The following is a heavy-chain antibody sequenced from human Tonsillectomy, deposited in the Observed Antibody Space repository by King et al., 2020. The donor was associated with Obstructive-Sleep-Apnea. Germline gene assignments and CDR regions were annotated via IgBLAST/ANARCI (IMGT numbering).Heavy chain of an antibody. J-gene: IGHJ6*02. Sequence: VQLVESGGCVVQPGRSLRLSCAASGFTFISYCMHWVRQAPGKGLEWVAVISYDGSNKYFSDSVKGRFSISRDNSKNKLYLQMNSLRAEDTAVYYWAKPWELYDFYYGMDVWGQGTTVTVSS. D-gene: IGHD3-10*01. CDR1: GFTFISYC. CDR2: ISYDGSNK. V-gene: IGHV3-30*18. CDR3: AKPWELYDFYYGMDV.